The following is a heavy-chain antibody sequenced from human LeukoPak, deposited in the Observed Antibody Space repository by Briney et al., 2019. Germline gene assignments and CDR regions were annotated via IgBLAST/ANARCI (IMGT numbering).Heavy chain of an antibody. CDR3: ARCLRDYGSGSYSYDY. Sequence: PGESLKISCKGSGYSLTSYWIAWVRQMPGKGLEWMGIIYPGDSDTRYSPSFQGQVTISADKSISTAYLQWGGLKASDTAMFYCARCLRDYGSGSYSYDYWGQGTLVTVSS. J-gene: IGHJ4*02. D-gene: IGHD3-10*01. CDR2: IYPGDSDT. CDR1: GYSLTSYW. V-gene: IGHV5-51*01.